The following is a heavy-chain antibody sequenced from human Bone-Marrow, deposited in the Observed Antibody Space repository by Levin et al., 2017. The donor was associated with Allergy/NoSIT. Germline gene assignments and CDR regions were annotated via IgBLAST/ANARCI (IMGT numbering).Heavy chain of an antibody. CDR2: ISGSGGRT. D-gene: IGHD4-23*01. Sequence: GESLKISCAASGFTFSSYAMIWVRQAPGRGLEWVSAISGSGGRTYYADSVEGRFTISRDNSKNTVYLQMNSLRAEDSALYYCAKDLGDYGDNSQNWFDPWGQGTLVTVSS. V-gene: IGHV3-23*01. CDR1: GFTFSSYA. J-gene: IGHJ5*02. CDR3: AKDLGDYGDNSQNWFDP.